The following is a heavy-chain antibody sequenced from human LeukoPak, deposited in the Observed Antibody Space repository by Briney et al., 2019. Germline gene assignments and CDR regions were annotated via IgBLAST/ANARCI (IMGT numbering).Heavy chain of an antibody. CDR3: ARGTVTTALDY. V-gene: IGHV4-59*12. J-gene: IGHJ4*02. CDR2: IYYSGRT. D-gene: IGHD4-17*01. Sequence: SETLSLTCTVSGGSISSYYWSWIRQPPGKGLEWIGSIYYSGRTYYNPSLKSRVTISVDTSKNQFSLKLSSVTAADTAVYYCARGTVTTALDYWGQGTLVIVSS. CDR1: GGSISSYY.